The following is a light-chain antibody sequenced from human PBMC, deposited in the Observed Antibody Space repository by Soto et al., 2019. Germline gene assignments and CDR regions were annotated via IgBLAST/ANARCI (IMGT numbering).Light chain of an antibody. J-gene: IGKJ1*01. CDR2: AAS. V-gene: IGKV1-39*01. CDR1: QSISSY. Sequence: DIQMTQNPSSLSASVGDRVTITCRASQSISSYLNWYQQKPGKAPKLLIYAASSLQSGVPSRFSGSGSGTDFTLTISSLQPEDFATYYCQQSYSTLKTFGQGTKVDIK. CDR3: QQSYSTLKT.